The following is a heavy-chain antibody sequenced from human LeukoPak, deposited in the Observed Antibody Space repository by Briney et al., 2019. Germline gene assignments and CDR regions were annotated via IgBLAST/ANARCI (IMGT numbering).Heavy chain of an antibody. D-gene: IGHD3-22*01. CDR2: INAASGNT. Sequence: ASVTVSFKASGYAFTNYAMHWLRQAPGQRLEWVGWINAASGNTKYSQRLQGRITITRDTSANTVYMQLSSLRSGDSAVYYCARDRYYDDSSVFKLDFWGQGSLVTVSS. J-gene: IGHJ4*02. CDR1: GYAFTNYA. V-gene: IGHV1-3*01. CDR3: ARDRYYDDSSVFKLDF.